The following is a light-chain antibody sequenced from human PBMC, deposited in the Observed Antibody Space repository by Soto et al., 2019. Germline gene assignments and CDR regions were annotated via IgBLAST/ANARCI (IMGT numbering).Light chain of an antibody. V-gene: IGKV3-20*01. CDR2: DAS. J-gene: IGKJ4*01. CDR1: QAVNTR. CDR3: QQFSSYPLT. Sequence: EIVLTQSPATLSSFPCDRVTLSCRASQAVNTRLAWYQHKPGQAPRLLIYDASSRATGIPDRFSGGGSGTDFTLTISRLEPEDFAVYYCQQFSSYPLTFGGGTKVDIK.